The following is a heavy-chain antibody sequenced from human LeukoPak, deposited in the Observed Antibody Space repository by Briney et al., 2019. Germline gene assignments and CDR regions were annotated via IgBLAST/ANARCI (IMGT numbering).Heavy chain of an antibody. J-gene: IGHJ4*02. CDR1: GFTFSSYA. Sequence: PGGSLRLSCAASGFTFSSYAMSWVRQAPGKGLEWVSAISGSDGRSFYADSVKGRFTISRDNSKNTVFLQMDSLRAEDTALYYCAKESPYRAPTRTYYFDYWGQGTLVTVSS. V-gene: IGHV3-23*01. D-gene: IGHD1-14*01. CDR3: AKESPYRAPTRTYYFDY. CDR2: ISGSDGRS.